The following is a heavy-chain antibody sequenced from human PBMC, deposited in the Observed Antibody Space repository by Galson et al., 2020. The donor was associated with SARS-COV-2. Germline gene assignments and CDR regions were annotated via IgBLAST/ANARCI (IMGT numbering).Heavy chain of an antibody. J-gene: IGHJ4*02. Sequence: SQTLSLTCTVSRGSISGHYWSWIRQPPGKGLEWIGYVSDSGSANYNPSLKSRVTISLDTPKKQFSLKVNSVTAADTAVYYCAKLAEGRRSSEDYWGQGTLVTVSS. CDR1: RGSISGHY. V-gene: IGHV4-59*08. CDR2: VSDSGSA. CDR3: AKLAEGRRSSEDY. D-gene: IGHD1-26*01.